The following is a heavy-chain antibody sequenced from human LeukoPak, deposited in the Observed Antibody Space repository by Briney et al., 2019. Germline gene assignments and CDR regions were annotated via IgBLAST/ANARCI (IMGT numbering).Heavy chain of an antibody. J-gene: IGHJ4*02. CDR1: GYTFTSYG. CDR2: ISAYNGDT. D-gene: IGHD4-17*01. CDR3: ARTPVGFNTVTPTDVRY. Sequence: ASVKVSCKASGYTFTSYGFSWVRQAPGQGLEWMGWISAYNGDTNYAQKFQGRVTMTTEKSTTTAYMELRSLRSDDTAMYYCARTPVGFNTVTPTDVRYWGQGTLVTVSS. V-gene: IGHV1-18*01.